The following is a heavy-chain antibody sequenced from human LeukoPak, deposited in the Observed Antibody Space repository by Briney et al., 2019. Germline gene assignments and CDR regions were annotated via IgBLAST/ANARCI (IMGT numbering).Heavy chain of an antibody. V-gene: IGHV4-59*01. CDR2: IYYSGST. CDR3: ARALYSSSWPFIDY. Sequence: PSETLSLTCTVSGGSISSYYWSWIRQPPGKGLEWIGYIYYSGSTNYNPSLKSRVTISVDTSKNQFSQKLSSVTAADTAVYYCARALYSSSWPFIDYWGQGTLVTVSS. D-gene: IGHD6-13*01. J-gene: IGHJ4*02. CDR1: GGSISSYY.